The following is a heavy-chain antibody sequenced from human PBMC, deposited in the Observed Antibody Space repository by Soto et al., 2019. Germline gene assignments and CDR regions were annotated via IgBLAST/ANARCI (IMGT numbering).Heavy chain of an antibody. J-gene: IGHJ6*02. Sequence: SGPTLVNPTQTLTLTCTFSGFSLGTSGMCVSWIRQPPGKALEWLALIDWDDDKYYSTSLKTRLTISKDTSKNQVVLTMTNMDPVDTATYYCARTIAAAGPDYYGMDVWGQGTTVTVSS. V-gene: IGHV2-70*01. D-gene: IGHD6-13*01. CDR3: ARTIAAAGPDYYGMDV. CDR1: GFSLGTSGMC. CDR2: IDWDDDK.